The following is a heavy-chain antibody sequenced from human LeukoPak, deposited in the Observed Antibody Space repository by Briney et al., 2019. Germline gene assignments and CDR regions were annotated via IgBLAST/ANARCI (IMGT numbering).Heavy chain of an antibody. CDR1: GGSISSSSYY. Sequence: SETLSLTCTVSGGSISSSSYYWGWIRQPPGKGLEWIGSIYYSGSTYYNPSLKSRVTISVDTSKNQFSLKLSSVTAADTAVYYCAGTTSGGEIDYWGQGTLVTVSS. J-gene: IGHJ4*02. CDR2: IYYSGST. V-gene: IGHV4-39*07. CDR3: AGTTSGGEIDY. D-gene: IGHD2-21*01.